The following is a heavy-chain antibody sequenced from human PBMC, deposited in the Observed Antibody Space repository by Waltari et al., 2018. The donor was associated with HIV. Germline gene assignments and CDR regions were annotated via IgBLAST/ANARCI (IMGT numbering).Heavy chain of an antibody. Sequence: QVQLVESGGGVVQPGRSLRLSCAASGFRFSRSGMHWVRQAPGKGLEWVAVISYDGSNKFYTDSVKGRFTISRDNSKNTLYLQMNSLRAEDTAVYYCAKTGYGDYGRDDWGQGTLVTVSS. V-gene: IGHV3-30*18. CDR2: ISYDGSNK. CDR3: AKTGYGDYGRDD. J-gene: IGHJ4*02. D-gene: IGHD4-17*01. CDR1: GFRFSRSG.